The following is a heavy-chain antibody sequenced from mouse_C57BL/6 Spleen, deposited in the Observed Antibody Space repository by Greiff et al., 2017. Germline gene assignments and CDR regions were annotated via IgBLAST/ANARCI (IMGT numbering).Heavy chain of an antibody. CDR2: IDPETGGT. CDR1: GYTFTDYE. Sequence: VQLQQSGAELVRPGASVTLSCKASGYTFTDYEMHWVKQTPVHGLEWIGAIDPETGGTAYNQKFKGKAILTADKSSSTAYMELRSLTSEDSAVYYCTRGELGQNYYFDDWGQGTTLTVSS. CDR3: TRGELGQNYYFDD. V-gene: IGHV1-15*01. D-gene: IGHD4-1*01. J-gene: IGHJ2*01.